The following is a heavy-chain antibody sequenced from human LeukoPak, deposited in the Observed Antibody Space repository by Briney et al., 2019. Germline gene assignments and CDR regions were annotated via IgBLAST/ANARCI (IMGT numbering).Heavy chain of an antibody. CDR3: ARALRLGELSYP. CDR1: GFTFSSYS. CDR2: ISSSSSYI. V-gene: IGHV3-21*01. D-gene: IGHD3-16*02. Sequence: GGSLRLSCAASGFTFSSYSMNWVRQAPGKGLEWVSSISSSSSYIYYADSVKGRFTISRDNAKNSLYLQVNSLRAEDTAVYYCARALRLGELSYPWGQGTLVTVSS. J-gene: IGHJ5*02.